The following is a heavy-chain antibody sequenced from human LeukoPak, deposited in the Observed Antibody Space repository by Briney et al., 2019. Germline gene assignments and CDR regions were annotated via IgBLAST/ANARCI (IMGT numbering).Heavy chain of an antibody. V-gene: IGHV1-8*01. CDR1: GYTFTSYD. CDR3: ARGDIVALALGL. Sequence: ASVKVSCKTSGYTFTSYDINWVRQATGQGLEWMGWMNPISGNTGYAQKFQGRVTMTRNTSISTAYMELSNLRYEDTAVYYCARGDIVALALGLWGQGTLVTVSS. D-gene: IGHD5-12*01. J-gene: IGHJ4*02. CDR2: MNPISGNT.